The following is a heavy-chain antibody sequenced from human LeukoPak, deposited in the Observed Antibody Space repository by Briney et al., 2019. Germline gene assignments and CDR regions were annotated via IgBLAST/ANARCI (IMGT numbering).Heavy chain of an antibody. Sequence: ASVNVSCKASVYTFTTYDINWVRQAPGPGLEWMGWMNPNSGNTAYAQKFQGRVTMTRNTSISTDYMKLSSLRSEDTAVYYCARGPNKSDGGNSGSAWFDPWGQGTLVTVSS. CDR1: VYTFTTYD. CDR2: MNPNSGNT. J-gene: IGHJ5*02. D-gene: IGHD4-23*01. CDR3: ARGPNKSDGGNSGSAWFDP. V-gene: IGHV1-8*01.